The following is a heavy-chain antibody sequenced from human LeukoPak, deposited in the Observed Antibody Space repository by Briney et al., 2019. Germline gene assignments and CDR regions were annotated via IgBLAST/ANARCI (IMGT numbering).Heavy chain of an antibody. Sequence: GGSLRLSCAASGFTFSSYSMNWVRQAPGKGLEWVSGISGDAGRTYYADSVKGRFTIYRDNSKNTLFLQINSLRADDTAVYYCTKSLYYDSSGLDYWGQGTLVTVSS. D-gene: IGHD3-22*01. CDR3: TKSLYYDSSGLDY. J-gene: IGHJ4*02. V-gene: IGHV3-23*01. CDR1: GFTFSSYS. CDR2: ISGDAGRT.